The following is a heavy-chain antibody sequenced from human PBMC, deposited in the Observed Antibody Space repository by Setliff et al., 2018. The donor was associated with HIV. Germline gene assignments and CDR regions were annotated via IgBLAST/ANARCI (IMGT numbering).Heavy chain of an antibody. CDR3: AAWGPRYSFAPYRFDY. Sequence: PSETLSLTCAVYNGSFSGYYWSWIRQPPGKGPEWIGEINDSGNTNYNPLLKSRVTMSVDASKNQFSLRLTSLTAADAAMYFCAAWGPRYSFAPYRFDYWGQGALVTVSS. V-gene: IGHV4-34*01. D-gene: IGHD5-12*01. CDR1: NGSFSGYY. CDR2: INDSGNT. J-gene: IGHJ4*02.